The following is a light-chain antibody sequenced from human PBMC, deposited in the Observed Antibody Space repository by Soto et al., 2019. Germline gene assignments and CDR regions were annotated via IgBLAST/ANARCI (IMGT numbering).Light chain of an antibody. V-gene: IGKV1-5*01. CDR2: DAS. CDR3: QQYYSYSDT. CDR1: QSITHW. Sequence: DIQMTQSPSTLSASVGDRVTITCRASQSITHWLAWYQQKPGKAPKVLIYDASTLESGVPSRFSGSGSGTEFTLTISSLQPDDFATYYCQQYYSYSDTFGQGTKLEIK. J-gene: IGKJ2*01.